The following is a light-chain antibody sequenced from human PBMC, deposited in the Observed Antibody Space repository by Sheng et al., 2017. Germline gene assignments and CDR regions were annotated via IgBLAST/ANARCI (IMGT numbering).Light chain of an antibody. CDR1: QSVSSN. CDR3: QQYNSWRT. V-gene: IGKV3-15*01. J-gene: IGKJ1*01. CDR2: GAS. Sequence: IVMTQSPATLSVSPGERATLSCRASQSVSSNLAWYQQKPGQAPRLLIYGASTRATGIPARFSGSGSGTEFTLTISSLQSEDFAVYYCQQYNSWRTFGQGTKVEIK.